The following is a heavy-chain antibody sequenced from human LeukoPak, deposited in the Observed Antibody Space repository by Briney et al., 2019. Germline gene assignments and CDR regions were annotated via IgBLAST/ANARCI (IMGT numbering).Heavy chain of an antibody. V-gene: IGHV4-59*01. J-gene: IGHJ6*02. CDR2: IYYSGTT. D-gene: IGHD4-17*01. CDR1: GGSISYYY. Sequence: SETPSLTCTVSGGSISYYYWSWIRQSPGKGLEWIGYIYYSGTTNYNPSLKSRVTISVDTSKNQFSLQLRSVTAADTAVYYCAREDPQTTVPEGMDVWGQGTTVTVSS. CDR3: AREDPQTTVPEGMDV.